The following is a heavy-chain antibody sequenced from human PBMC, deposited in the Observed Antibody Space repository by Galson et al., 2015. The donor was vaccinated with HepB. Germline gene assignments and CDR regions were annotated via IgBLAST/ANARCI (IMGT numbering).Heavy chain of an antibody. CDR1: GFAFNSYA. V-gene: IGHV3-30*04. D-gene: IGHD3-3*01. J-gene: IGHJ3*01. CDR3: ARNPQITVFGGVPELSTDV. CDR2: ISHDGRNA. Sequence: SLRLSCAASGFAFNSYAMHWVRQAPGKGLEWLAVISHDGRNAHNADSVRGRFIISRDNSKDTLYLQMYSLRREDTAVYFCARNPQITVFGGVPELSTDVWGQGTMVTVSS.